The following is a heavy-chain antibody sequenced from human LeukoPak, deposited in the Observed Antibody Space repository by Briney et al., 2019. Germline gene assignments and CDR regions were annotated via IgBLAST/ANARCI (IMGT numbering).Heavy chain of an antibody. CDR1: GFTFSSYE. J-gene: IGHJ4*02. D-gene: IGHD2/OR15-2a*01. Sequence: GGSLRLSCAASGFTFSSYEMNWVRQAPGKGLEWVLYISSSGNNIYFADSVKGRFTISRDNAKNSLFLQMNSLRAEDTAVYYCARVTYAVPDYWGQGTLVTVSS. CDR2: ISSSGNNI. CDR3: ARVTYAVPDY. V-gene: IGHV3-48*03.